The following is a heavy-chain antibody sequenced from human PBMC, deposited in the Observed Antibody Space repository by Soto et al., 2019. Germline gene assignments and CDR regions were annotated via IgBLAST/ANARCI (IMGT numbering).Heavy chain of an antibody. CDR1: GGSISSYY. CDR3: ARHYYDILTGYYIWCFDY. V-gene: IGHV4-59*08. D-gene: IGHD3-9*01. CDR2: IYYSGST. J-gene: IGHJ4*02. Sequence: SETLSLTCTVSGGSISSYYWSWIRQPPGKGLEWIGYIYYSGSTNYNPSLKSRVTISVDTSKNQFSLKLSSVTAADTAVYYCARHYYDILTGYYIWCFDYWGQGTLVTV.